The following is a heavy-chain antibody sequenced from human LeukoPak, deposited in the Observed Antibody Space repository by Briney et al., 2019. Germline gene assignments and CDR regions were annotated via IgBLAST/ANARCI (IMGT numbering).Heavy chain of an antibody. CDR3: ARAPSSGGNLWLDY. Sequence: GGSLRLSCAASGFTFSSYGMHWVRQAPGKGLEWVTFIRYDGSNKYYADSVKGRFTISRDNSKNTLYLQMNSLRAEDTAVYYCARAPSSGGNLWLDYWGQGTLVTVSS. J-gene: IGHJ4*02. CDR1: GFTFSSYG. CDR2: IRYDGSNK. D-gene: IGHD4-23*01. V-gene: IGHV3-30*02.